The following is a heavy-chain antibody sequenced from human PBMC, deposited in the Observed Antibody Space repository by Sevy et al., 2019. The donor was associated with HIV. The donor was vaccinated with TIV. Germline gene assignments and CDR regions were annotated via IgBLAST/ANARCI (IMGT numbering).Heavy chain of an antibody. Sequence: SETLSLTCAVYGGSFSGYYWSWIRQPPGKGLEWIGEINQGGSTNYNPSLKSRVTISVDTSKNQFSLKLSSVTAADTALYYCARHCSGTSCSHAFDIWGQGTMVTVSS. J-gene: IGHJ3*02. CDR1: GGSFSGYY. CDR3: ARHCSGTSCSHAFDI. V-gene: IGHV4-34*01. D-gene: IGHD2-2*01. CDR2: INQGGST.